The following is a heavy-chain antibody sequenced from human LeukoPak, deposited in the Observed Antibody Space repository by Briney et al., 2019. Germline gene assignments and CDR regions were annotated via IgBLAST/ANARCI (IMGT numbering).Heavy chain of an antibody. D-gene: IGHD2-2*01. CDR3: ARGSRQNIVVVPAAISKGVGKYYFDY. CDR2: INHSGSS. J-gene: IGHJ4*02. CDR1: GGSFSGYY. V-gene: IGHV4-34*01. Sequence: SETLSLTCAVYGGSFSGYYWSWIRQPPGKGLEWIGEINHSGSSNYNASLKSRVTISVDTSKNQFSLKLSSVTAADTAVYYCARGSRQNIVVVPAAISKGVGKYYFDYWGQGTLVTVSS.